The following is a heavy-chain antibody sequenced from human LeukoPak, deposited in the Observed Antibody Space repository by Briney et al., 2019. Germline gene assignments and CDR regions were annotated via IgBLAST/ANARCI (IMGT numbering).Heavy chain of an antibody. CDR3: ARGPRYSSSWYDPLDY. Sequence: SETLSLTCAVYGGSFSGYYWSWIRQPPGKGLEWIGEINHSGSTNYNPSLKSRVTISVDTSKNQFSLKLSSVTAADTAVYYCARGPRYSSSWYDPLDYWGQGTLVTVSS. D-gene: IGHD6-13*01. CDR2: INHSGST. V-gene: IGHV4-34*01. J-gene: IGHJ4*02. CDR1: GGSFSGYY.